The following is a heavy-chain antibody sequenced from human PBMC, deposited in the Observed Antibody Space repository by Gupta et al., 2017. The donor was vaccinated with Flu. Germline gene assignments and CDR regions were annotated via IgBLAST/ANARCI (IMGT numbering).Heavy chain of an antibody. J-gene: IGHJ6*03. V-gene: IGHV3-15*01. Sequence: EVHLVESGGGFVKPGGSLRLSCAASGFTFSNAWMIWVRQAPGKGLEWVGRIKSNTDGGTADYAAPVKGRFTISRDDSKNTLYLQMNSLKTEDTALYYCTTDFGEYSRSWGYYYQMDVWDKGTTVTVSS. CDR3: TTDFGEYSRSWGYYYQMDV. D-gene: IGHD6-6*01. CDR1: GFTFSNAW. CDR2: IKSNTDGGTA.